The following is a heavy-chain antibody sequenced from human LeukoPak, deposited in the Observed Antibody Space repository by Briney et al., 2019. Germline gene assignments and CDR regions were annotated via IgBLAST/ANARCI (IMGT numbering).Heavy chain of an antibody. CDR1: GFIFYDYT. Sequence: GGSLRLSCAASGFIFYDYTMHWVRHAPGKGLEWVSGISWNSGSIGYADSVKGRFTISRDNSKNTLYLQMNSLRAEDTAVYYCATWRGDWHSFDYWGQGALVTVSS. V-gene: IGHV3-9*01. J-gene: IGHJ4*02. D-gene: IGHD1/OR15-1a*01. CDR2: ISWNSGSI. CDR3: ATWRGDWHSFDY.